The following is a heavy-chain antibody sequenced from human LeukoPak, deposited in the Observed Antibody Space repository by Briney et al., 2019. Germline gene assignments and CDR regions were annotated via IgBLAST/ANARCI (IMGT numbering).Heavy chain of an antibody. V-gene: IGHV1-2*02. CDR3: ARCSSGWKNYYYYGMDV. J-gene: IGHJ6*02. CDR2: INPNSGGT. D-gene: IGHD6-19*01. CDR1: GYTFSDYY. Sequence: GASVKVSCKASGYTFSDYYVHWVRQAPGQGLEWMGWINPNSGGTNYAQKFQGRVTMTRDTSISTAYMELSRLRSDDTAVYYCARCSSGWKNYYYYGMDVWGQGTTVTVSS.